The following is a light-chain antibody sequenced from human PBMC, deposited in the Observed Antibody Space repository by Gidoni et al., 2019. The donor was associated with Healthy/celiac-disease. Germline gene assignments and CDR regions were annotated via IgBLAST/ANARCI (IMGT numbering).Light chain of an antibody. J-gene: IGLJ2*01. CDR1: KLGDKY. Sequence: SYALTKPPSASVSPGQTASITCSGDKLGDKYACWYQQKPGQSPVLVIYQDSKRPSGIPERFSGSNSGNTATLTISGTQAMDEADYYCQAWDSSTVVFGGGTKLTVL. CDR3: QAWDSSTVV. V-gene: IGLV3-1*01. CDR2: QDS.